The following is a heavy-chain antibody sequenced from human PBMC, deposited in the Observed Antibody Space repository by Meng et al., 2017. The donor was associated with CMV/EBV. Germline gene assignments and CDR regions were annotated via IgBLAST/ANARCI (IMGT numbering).Heavy chain of an antibody. CDR3: HSRRSGDGYTNFDY. CDR2: ISYDGSNK. CDR1: GFTFSSYA. D-gene: IGHD5-24*01. J-gene: IGHJ4*02. Sequence: GGSLRLSCAASGFTFSSYAMHWVRQAPGKGLEWVAVISYDGSNKYYADSVKGRFTISRDNSKNTLYLEMNSLRDEDTAVYYCHSRRSGDGYTNFDYWGQGTLVTVSS. V-gene: IGHV3-30*04.